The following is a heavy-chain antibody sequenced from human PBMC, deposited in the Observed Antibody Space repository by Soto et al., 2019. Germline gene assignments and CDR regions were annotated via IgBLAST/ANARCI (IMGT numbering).Heavy chain of an antibody. V-gene: IGHV4-59*01. J-gene: IGHJ5*02. CDR3: PREFSRWFDT. Sequence: SETLSLTCTVSGGSFNAYYWSWIRQPPGKGLEWIGYIYYSGTTTYNPPLQSRLTISVDTSNNQFSLKLSSVTAADTAVYYCPREFSRWFDTLGQGTLFTISS. CDR2: IYYSGTT. CDR1: GGSFNAYY.